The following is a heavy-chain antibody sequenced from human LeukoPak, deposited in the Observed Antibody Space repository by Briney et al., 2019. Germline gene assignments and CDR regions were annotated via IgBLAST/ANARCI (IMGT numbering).Heavy chain of an antibody. CDR1: GGSFSGYY. CDR3: ARGSTTYYYDSSGYYHHRKAFDI. V-gene: IGHV4-34*01. Sequence: SETLSLTCAVYGGSFSGYYWSWIRQPPGKGLEWIGEINHSGSTNYNPSLKSRVTISVDTSKNQFSLKLSSVTAADMAVYYCARGSTTYYYDSSGYYHHRKAFDIWGQGTMVTVSS. CDR2: INHSGST. D-gene: IGHD3-22*01. J-gene: IGHJ3*02.